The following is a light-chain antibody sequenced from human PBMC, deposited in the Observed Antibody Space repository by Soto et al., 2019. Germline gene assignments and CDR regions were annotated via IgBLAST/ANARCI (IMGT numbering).Light chain of an antibody. CDR3: SSYRSSRTVV. V-gene: IGLV2-14*01. CDR2: EVS. J-gene: IGLJ1*01. Sequence: QSALTQPASVSGSPGQSITVSCTGTSSDVGSYAYVSWYQQHPGKAPKLIIYEVSNRPSGVSNRFSGSKSGNTASLTISGLQAEDEADYYCSSYRSSRTVVFGTGTKLTVL. CDR1: SSDVGSYAY.